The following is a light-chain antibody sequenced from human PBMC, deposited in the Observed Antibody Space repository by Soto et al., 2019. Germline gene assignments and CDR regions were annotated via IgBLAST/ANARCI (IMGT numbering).Light chain of an antibody. J-gene: IGKJ1*01. V-gene: IGKV3-20*01. CDR1: QSVSSTL. Sequence: ELVLTQSPAALSLSSGERATLSCRASQSVSSTLLTWYQQKPGQAPRLLIYGVSSRATGIPDRFSGSGSGTDFTLTISRVEPEDFAVYFCQHYGDSSWTFGQGSRVEIK. CDR2: GVS. CDR3: QHYGDSSWT.